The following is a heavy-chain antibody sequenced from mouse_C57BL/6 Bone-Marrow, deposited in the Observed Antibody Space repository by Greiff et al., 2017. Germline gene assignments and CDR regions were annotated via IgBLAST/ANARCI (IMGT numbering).Heavy chain of an antibody. V-gene: IGHV3-1*01. Sequence: EVQLQQSGPGMVKPSQSLSLTCTVTGYSITSCYDWHLIRHFPGNKLEWKGYISYSGSTNDNPPIKSRISFTNDTTKKNSYLRLNSVTTEDTATCSCARGGGTYYYDRGNAMDYWGQGTSVTVSS. CDR3: ARGGGTYYYDRGNAMDY. J-gene: IGHJ4*01. CDR2: ISYSGST. D-gene: IGHD2-4*01. CDR1: GYSITSCYD.